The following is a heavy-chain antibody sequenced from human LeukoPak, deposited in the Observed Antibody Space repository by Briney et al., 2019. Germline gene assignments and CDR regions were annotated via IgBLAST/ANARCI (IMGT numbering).Heavy chain of an antibody. V-gene: IGHV3-66*01. CDR3: ARGDGYDILTGYLDY. D-gene: IGHD3-9*01. J-gene: IGHJ4*02. CDR2: IYSGGST. CDR1: GFTVSSNY. Sequence: GGSLRLSCAASGFTVSSNYMSWVRQAPGKGLEWVSVIYSGGSTYYADSVKGRFTISRDNSKNTLYLQMNSLRAEDTAVYYCARGDGYDILTGYLDYWGQGTLVTVSS.